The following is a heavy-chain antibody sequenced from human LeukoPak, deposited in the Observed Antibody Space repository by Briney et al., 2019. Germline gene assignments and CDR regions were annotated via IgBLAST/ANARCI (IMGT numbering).Heavy chain of an antibody. CDR1: GGTFSSYA. V-gene: IGHV1-69*06. CDR2: IIPIFGTA. J-gene: IGHJ4*02. D-gene: IGHD2-21*02. CDR3: ARGPFVVVTAIPDYFDY. Sequence: SVKVSCEASGGTFSSYAISWVRQAPGQGLEWMGGIIPIFGTANYAQKFQGRVTITADKSTSTAYMELSSLRSEDTAVYYCARGPFVVVTAIPDYFDYWGQGTLVTVSS.